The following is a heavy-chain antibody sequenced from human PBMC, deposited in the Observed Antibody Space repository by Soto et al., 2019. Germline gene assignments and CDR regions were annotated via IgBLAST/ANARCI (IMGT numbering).Heavy chain of an antibody. J-gene: IGHJ5*02. CDR2: INPNRGGT. D-gene: IGHD3-10*01. CDR3: ARDIGMVPARWFDP. CDR1: GYTFTGYY. Sequence: ASVKVSCKASGYTFTGYYMHWVRQAPGQGLEWMGWINPNRGGTNYAQKFQGRVTMTRDTSISTAYMELSRLRSDDTAVYYCARDIGMVPARWFDPWGQGTLVTVSS. V-gene: IGHV1-2*02.